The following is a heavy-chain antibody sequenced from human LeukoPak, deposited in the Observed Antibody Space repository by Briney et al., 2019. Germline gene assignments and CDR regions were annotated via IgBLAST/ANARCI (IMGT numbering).Heavy chain of an antibody. CDR2: MNPSSGNT. D-gene: IGHD2-8*01. CDR1: GYTFTSYD. J-gene: IGHJ4*02. V-gene: IGHV1-8*03. CDR3: ARGVRYCTNGVCYHFDY. Sequence: ASVKVSCKASGYTFTSYDINWVRQATGQGLEWMGWMNPSSGNTGYAQKFQGRVTITRNTSISTAYMELSSLRSEDTAVYYCARGVRYCTNGVCYHFDYWGQGTLVTVSS.